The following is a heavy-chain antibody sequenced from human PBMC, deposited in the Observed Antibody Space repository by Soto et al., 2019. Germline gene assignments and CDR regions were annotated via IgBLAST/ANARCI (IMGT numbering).Heavy chain of an antibody. J-gene: IGHJ6*02. Sequence: SETLSVTCAVYGGSFSGYYWSWIRQPPGKGLEWIGEIDHGGSTNYNPSLESRVTISFDTSRNQFSLKLKSVTAADTAVYFCARVGGYSYHLYGMDVWGQGTTVTVSS. CDR1: GGSFSGYY. CDR3: ARVGGYSYHLYGMDV. V-gene: IGHV4-34*01. D-gene: IGHD5-18*01. CDR2: IDHGGST.